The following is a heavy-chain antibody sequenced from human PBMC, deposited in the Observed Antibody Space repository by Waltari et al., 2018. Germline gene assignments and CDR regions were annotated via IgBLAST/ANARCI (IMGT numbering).Heavy chain of an antibody. CDR1: GGTFSSYA. J-gene: IGHJ6*02. Sequence: QVQLVQSGAEVKKPGSSVKVSCKASGGTFSSYAISWVRPASGQGPEWMGGIIPIFGTANYAQKFQGRVTITTDESTSTAYMELSSLRSEDTAVYYCARGAPGIAVAGTGYYYYGMDVWGQGTTVTVSS. CDR3: ARGAPGIAVAGTGYYYYGMDV. V-gene: IGHV1-69*05. CDR2: IIPIFGTA. D-gene: IGHD6-19*01.